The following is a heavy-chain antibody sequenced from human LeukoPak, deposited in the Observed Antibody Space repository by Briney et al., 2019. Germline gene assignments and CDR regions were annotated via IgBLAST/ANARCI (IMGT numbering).Heavy chain of an antibody. Sequence: SETLSLTCAVYGGSFSGYYWSWIRQPPGKGLEWIGEINHSGSTNYNPSLKSRVTISVDTSKNQFSLKLSSVTAADTAVYYCARAGGSSWLKKKYYFDYWGQGTLVTVSS. CDR1: GGSFSGYY. CDR3: ARAGGSSWLKKKYYFDY. CDR2: INHSGST. V-gene: IGHV4-34*01. D-gene: IGHD6-13*01. J-gene: IGHJ4*02.